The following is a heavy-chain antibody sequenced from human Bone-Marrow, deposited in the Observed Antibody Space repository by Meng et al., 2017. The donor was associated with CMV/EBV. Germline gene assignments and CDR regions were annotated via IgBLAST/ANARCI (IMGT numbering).Heavy chain of an antibody. J-gene: IGHJ6*02. CDR3: ARDTSGRGGRSYYYYGMDV. CDR2: ISSSGNTI. V-gene: IGHV3-48*03. Sequence: GESLKISCAASGFTFSSYEMNWVRQAPGKGLEWVSYISSSGNTIYYADSVKGRFTISRDNAKNSLYLQMNSLRAEDTAVYYCARDTSGRGGRSYYYYGMDVWGQGTTVTVSS. CDR1: GFTFSSYE. D-gene: IGHD1-26*01.